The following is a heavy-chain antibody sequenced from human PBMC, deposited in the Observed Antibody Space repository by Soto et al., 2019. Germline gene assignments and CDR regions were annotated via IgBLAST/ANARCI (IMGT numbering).Heavy chain of an antibody. CDR2: IYYSGST. D-gene: IGHD2-2*01. J-gene: IGHJ5*02. Sequence: SETLSLTCTVSGGSISSGGYYWSWIRQHPGKGLEWIGYIYYSGSTYYNPSLKSRVTISVDTSKNQFSLKLSSVTAADTAVYYCARAVLGYCSSTSCYAGEYNWFDPWGQGTRVTVSS. CDR3: ARAVLGYCSSTSCYAGEYNWFDP. CDR1: GGSISSGGYY. V-gene: IGHV4-31*03.